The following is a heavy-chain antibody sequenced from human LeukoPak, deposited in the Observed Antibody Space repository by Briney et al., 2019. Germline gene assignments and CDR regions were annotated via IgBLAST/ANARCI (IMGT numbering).Heavy chain of an antibody. CDR3: ARDWTNWLDP. V-gene: IGHV3-30*02. D-gene: IGHD3/OR15-3a*01. CDR1: GFTFSSYG. Sequence: PGGSLRLSCAASGFTFSSYGMDWVRQAPGKGLEWVAFIRRGGSNIHYADSVKDRFTISRDNSNNMLYLQMNSLRPEDTAVFYCARDWTNWLDPWGQGTVVTVSS. J-gene: IGHJ5*02. CDR2: IRRGGSNI.